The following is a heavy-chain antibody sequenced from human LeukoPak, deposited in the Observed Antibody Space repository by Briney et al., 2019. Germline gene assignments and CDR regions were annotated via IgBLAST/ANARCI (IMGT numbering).Heavy chain of an antibody. D-gene: IGHD4-17*01. CDR3: GRGNDYGDPEYFQH. CDR2: IYYSGST. V-gene: IGHV4-59*01. J-gene: IGHJ1*01. CDR1: GFSISSYY. Sequence: SETLSLTCTVSGFSISSYYWSWIRQPPGKGLEWIGYIYYSGSTNYNPSLKSRVTISVDTSKNQFSLKLSSVTAADTAVYYCGRGNDYGDPEYFQHWGQGTLVTVSS.